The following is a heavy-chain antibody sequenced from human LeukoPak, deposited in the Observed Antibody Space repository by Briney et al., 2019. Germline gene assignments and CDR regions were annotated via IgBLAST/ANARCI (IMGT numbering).Heavy chain of an antibody. Sequence: ASVKVSCKASGYTFTGYYMHWVRQAPGQGLEWMGWINPKSGGTNYAQKFQGRVTMTRDTSISTAYMYLSRLISDDTAVYYCTRSPIRFLEGSRVYYNMDVWGKGTTVTISS. J-gene: IGHJ6*03. D-gene: IGHD3-3*01. CDR2: INPKSGGT. CDR3: TRSPIRFLEGSRVYYNMDV. V-gene: IGHV1-2*02. CDR1: GYTFTGYY.